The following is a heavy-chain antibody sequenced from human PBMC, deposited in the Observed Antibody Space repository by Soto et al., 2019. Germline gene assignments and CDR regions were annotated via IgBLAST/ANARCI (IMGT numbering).Heavy chain of an antibody. V-gene: IGHV1-2*04. CDR3: ARDAGYCSSTSCHTPDAFDI. D-gene: IGHD2-2*01. J-gene: IGHJ3*02. CDR2: INPNSGGT. CDR1: GYTFTGYY. Sequence: GASVKVSCKASGYTFTGYYMHWVRQAPGQGLEWMGWINPNSGGTNYAQKFQGWVTMTRDTSIGTAYMELGRLRSDDTAVYYCARDAGYCSSTSCHTPDAFDIWGQGTMVTVSS.